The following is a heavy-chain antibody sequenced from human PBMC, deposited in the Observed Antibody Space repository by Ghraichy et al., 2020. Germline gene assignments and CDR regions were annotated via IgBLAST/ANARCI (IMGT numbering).Heavy chain of an antibody. CDR1: GFTFSSYA. CDR3: ARDQRWLRTEYYFDY. CDR2: ISYDGSNK. Sequence: GGSLRLSCAASGFTFSSYAMHWVRQAPGKGLEWVAVISYDGSNKYYADSVKGRFTISRDNSKNTLYLQMNSLRAEDTAVYYCARDQRWLRTEYYFDYWGQGTLVTVSS. D-gene: IGHD5-24*01. J-gene: IGHJ4*02. V-gene: IGHV3-30-3*01.